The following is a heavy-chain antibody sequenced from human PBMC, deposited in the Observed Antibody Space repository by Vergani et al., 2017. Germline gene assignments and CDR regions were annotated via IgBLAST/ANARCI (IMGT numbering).Heavy chain of an antibody. V-gene: IGHV3-15*01. Sequence: EVQLVESGGGLVQPGRSLRLSCAASGFTFSNAWMSWVRQAPGKGLEWVGRIKSKTDGGTTDYAAPVKGKFTISRDDSKNTLYLQMNSLKTEDTAVYYCTTPGIAAAGSWEFDWWGQGTLVTVSS. CDR3: TTPGIAAAGSWEFDW. CDR1: GFTFSNAW. CDR2: IKSKTDGGTT. J-gene: IGHJ4*02. D-gene: IGHD6-13*01.